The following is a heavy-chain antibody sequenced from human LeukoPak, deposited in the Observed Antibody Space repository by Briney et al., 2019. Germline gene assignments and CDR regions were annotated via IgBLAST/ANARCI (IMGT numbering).Heavy chain of an antibody. D-gene: IGHD1-1*01. V-gene: IGHV3-11*04. CDR1: GFTFSDYY. J-gene: IGHJ3*02. Sequence: GGSLRLSCAASGFTFSDYYMSWIRQAPGKGLEWVSYISSSGSTIYYADSVKGRFTISRDNAKNSLYLQMNSLRAEDTAVYYCARGAQIPDDDAFDIWGQRTMVTVSS. CDR2: ISSSGSTI. CDR3: ARGAQIPDDDAFDI.